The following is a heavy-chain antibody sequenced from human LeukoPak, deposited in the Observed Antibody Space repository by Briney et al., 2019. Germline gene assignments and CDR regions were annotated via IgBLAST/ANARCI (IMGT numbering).Heavy chain of an antibody. CDR1: GFTFSNFA. V-gene: IGHV3-23*01. J-gene: IGHJ5*02. CDR3: AKGAAAGKVDWFDP. D-gene: IGHD6-13*01. CDR2: ITGYGAT. Sequence: GGSLRLSCAASGFTFSNFAMMWVRQAPGTGLQWVSTITGYGATFYADSVRGRFTIFRDTAMNTLFLQMNSLGAEDTAVYYCAKGAAAGKVDWFDPWGQGTLVTVSS.